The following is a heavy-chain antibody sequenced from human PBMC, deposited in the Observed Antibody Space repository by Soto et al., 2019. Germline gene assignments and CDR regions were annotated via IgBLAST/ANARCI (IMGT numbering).Heavy chain of an antibody. V-gene: IGHV4-34*01. J-gene: IGHJ5*02. CDR1: GGSCSGYY. D-gene: IGHD5-12*01. CDR2: INHSGST. CDR3: ERAVGGYDLSTWFDP. Sequence: SETMSVTWAVDGGSCSGYYWSWISKHPGKGLEWIGEINHSGSTNYNPSLKSRVTISVDTSKNQFSLKLSSVTAADTAVYYCERAVGGYDLSTWFDPWGQGSLVTVSS.